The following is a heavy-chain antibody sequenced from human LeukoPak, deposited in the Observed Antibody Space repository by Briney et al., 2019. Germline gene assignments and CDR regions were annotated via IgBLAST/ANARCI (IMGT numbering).Heavy chain of an antibody. D-gene: IGHD3-16*01. CDR3: ARWGTDLWVPGVFYYCMDV. J-gene: IGHJ6*03. CDR2: INHRGST. Sequence: PSETLSLTCAVYGGYFSGYYWSWIRQPPGKGLEWIGEINHRGSTNYNPSLKSRVTISVDTSKNQFSLKLRSVTAADTAVYYCARWGTDLWVPGVFYYCMDVWGEGTTVTVSS. CDR1: GGYFSGYY. V-gene: IGHV4-34*01.